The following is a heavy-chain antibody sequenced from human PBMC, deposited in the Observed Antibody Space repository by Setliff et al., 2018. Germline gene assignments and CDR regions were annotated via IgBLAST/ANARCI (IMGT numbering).Heavy chain of an antibody. J-gene: IGHJ6*02. CDR1: GFTYKNDW. CDR2: INPDGGTT. V-gene: IGHV3-15*01. Sequence: PGGSLRLSCGASGFTYKNDWVSWVRQAPGKGLEWLASINPDGGTTDYAAPVKGRFTISRDDSKNTLYLQMNSLKTEDTAVYYCYATTTDYYYYGMDVWGQGTTVTVSS. D-gene: IGHD5-12*01. CDR3: YATTTDYYYYGMDV.